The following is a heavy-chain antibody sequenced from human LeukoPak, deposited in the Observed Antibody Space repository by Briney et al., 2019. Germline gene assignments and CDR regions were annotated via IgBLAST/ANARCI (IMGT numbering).Heavy chain of an antibody. J-gene: IGHJ6*02. CDR2: IYYSGSI. CDR1: GGSISSYY. Sequence: SETLSLTCTVSGGSISSYYWSWIRQPPGKGLEWIGYIYYSGSINYNPSLKSRVTISVDTSKNQFSLKLRSVTAADTAVYYCARGIIPMDVWGQGTTVTVSS. D-gene: IGHD3-16*01. V-gene: IGHV4-59*08. CDR3: ARGIIPMDV.